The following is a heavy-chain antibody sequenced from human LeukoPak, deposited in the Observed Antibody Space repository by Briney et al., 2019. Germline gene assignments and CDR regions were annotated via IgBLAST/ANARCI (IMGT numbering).Heavy chain of an antibody. J-gene: IGHJ6*03. CDR3: ATAVSGWSREGYYYYYMDV. Sequence: ASVKVPCKVSGYTLTELSMHWVRQAPGKGLEWMGGFDPEDGETIYAQKFQGRVTMTEDTSTDTAYMELSSLRSEDTAVYYCATAVSGWSREGYYYYYMDVWGKGTTVTVSS. D-gene: IGHD2-15*01. V-gene: IGHV1-24*01. CDR2: FDPEDGET. CDR1: GYTLTELS.